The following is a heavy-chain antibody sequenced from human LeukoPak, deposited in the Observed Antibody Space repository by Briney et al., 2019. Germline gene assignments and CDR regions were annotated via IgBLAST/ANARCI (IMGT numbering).Heavy chain of an antibody. CDR2: INAGNGDT. V-gene: IGHV1-3*01. Sequence: ASVKVSCKASGYTFSSYAMQWVRQAPGQRLEWMGWINAGNGDTKYSQRFQGRVTITRDTSASTAYMELSSLRSEDSAVYYCARDPRSGFHDYWGQGTLVTVSS. CDR3: ARDPRSGFHDY. CDR1: GYTFSSYA. J-gene: IGHJ4*02. D-gene: IGHD3-22*01.